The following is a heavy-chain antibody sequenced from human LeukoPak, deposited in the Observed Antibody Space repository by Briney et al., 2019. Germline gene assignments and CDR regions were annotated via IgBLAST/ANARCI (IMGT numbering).Heavy chain of an antibody. J-gene: IGHJ2*01. D-gene: IGHD6-13*01. V-gene: IGHV4-59*01. CDR2: IYYSGST. CDR3: ARAREVAAAALAGEFDL. CDR1: GGSISSCY. Sequence: PSETLSLTCTVSGGSISSCYWSWIRQPPGKGLEWIGYIYYSGSTNYNPSLKSRVTISVDTSKNQFSLKLSSVTAADTAVYYCARAREVAAAALAGEFDLWGRGTLVTVSS.